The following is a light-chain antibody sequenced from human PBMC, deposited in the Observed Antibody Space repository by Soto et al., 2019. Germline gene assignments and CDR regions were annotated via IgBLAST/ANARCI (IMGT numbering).Light chain of an antibody. V-gene: IGKV3-20*01. CDR1: QSVSSY. J-gene: IGKJ1*01. Sequence: EIVLTQFPATLSLSPGDGATLSCRASQSVSSYLAWYQQKRGQPPRLLIYDASRRATGTPDRFSVSGSGTDLTLTISRLEPEDFAVYYCQQYGDSPRTFGQGTKVDIK. CDR3: QQYGDSPRT. CDR2: DAS.